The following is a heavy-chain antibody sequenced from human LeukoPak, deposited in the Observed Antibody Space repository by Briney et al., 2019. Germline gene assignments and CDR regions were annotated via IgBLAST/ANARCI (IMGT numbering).Heavy chain of an antibody. Sequence: GGSLRLSCVASVFSFSNYGMNWVRQAPGKGLEWVSGIIGSGGTTYYADSVKGRFTISRDNSKNTVYLQINNLGDEDTAVYYCAKDDRLLRFLLWGQGTLVTVSS. V-gene: IGHV3-23*01. CDR2: IIGSGGTT. J-gene: IGHJ4*02. CDR3: AKDDRLLRFLL. CDR1: VFSFSNYG. D-gene: IGHD3-16*01.